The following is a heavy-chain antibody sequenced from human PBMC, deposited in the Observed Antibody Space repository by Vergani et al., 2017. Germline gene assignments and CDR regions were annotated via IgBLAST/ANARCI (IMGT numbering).Heavy chain of an antibody. D-gene: IGHD4-17*01. CDR1: GGSFSGYY. Sequence: QVQLPQWGAGLLKPSETLSLTCAVYGGSFSGYYWSWIRQPPGKGLEWIGEINHSGSTNYNPSLKSRVTISVDTSKNQFSLKLSSVTAADTAVYYCARSDYFPGWFDPWGQGTLVTVSS. V-gene: IGHV4-34*01. J-gene: IGHJ5*02. CDR2: INHSGST. CDR3: ARSDYFPGWFDP.